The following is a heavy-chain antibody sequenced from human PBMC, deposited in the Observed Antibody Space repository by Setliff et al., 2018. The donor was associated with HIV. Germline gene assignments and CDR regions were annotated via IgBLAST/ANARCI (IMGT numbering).Heavy chain of an antibody. CDR3: ATVRIVGATEFDY. CDR2: VDPEDGET. V-gene: IGHV1-69-2*01. D-gene: IGHD1-26*01. CDR1: GYTFTNYF. J-gene: IGHJ4*02. Sequence: EASVKVSCKASGYTFTNYFMHWVRQAPGEGLEWAGRVDPEDGETRYAMKFQGSVTISADTSTDTTYLSLTSLRSQDTAVYYCATVRIVGATEFDYWGQGTVVTVSS.